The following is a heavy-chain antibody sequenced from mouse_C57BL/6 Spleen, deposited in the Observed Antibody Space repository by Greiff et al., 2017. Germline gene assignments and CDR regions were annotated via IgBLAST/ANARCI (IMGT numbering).Heavy chain of an antibody. J-gene: IGHJ1*03. D-gene: IGHD2-12*01. CDR1: GYAFTNYL. CDR3: ASYSDWYFDV. Sequence: QVQLQQSGAELVRPGTSVKVSCKASGYAFTNYLIEWVKQRPGQGLEWIGVINPGSGGTNYNEKFKGKATLTADKSSSTAYMQLSSLTSEDSAVYFCASYSDWYFDVWGTGTTVTVSS. V-gene: IGHV1-54*01. CDR2: INPGSGGT.